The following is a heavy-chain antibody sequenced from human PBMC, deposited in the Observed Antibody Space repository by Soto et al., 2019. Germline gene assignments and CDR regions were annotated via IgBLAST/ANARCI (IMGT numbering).Heavy chain of an antibody. CDR2: IYYSGST. CDR3: ARQVIAPAGTTDWFDP. CDR1: GGSISSYY. D-gene: IGHD6-13*01. Sequence: PSETLSLTCTVSGGSISSYYWSWLRQPPGKGLEWIGYIYYSGSTNYNPSLKSRVTISVDTSKNQLSLKLSSVTAADTAVYYCARQVIAPAGTTDWFDPWGQGTLVTVSS. V-gene: IGHV4-59*01. J-gene: IGHJ5*02.